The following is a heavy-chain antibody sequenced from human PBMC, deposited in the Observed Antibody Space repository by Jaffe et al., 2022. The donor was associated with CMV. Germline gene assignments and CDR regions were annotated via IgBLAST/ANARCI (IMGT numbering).Heavy chain of an antibody. D-gene: IGHD2-15*01. V-gene: IGHV4-31*03. CDR1: GGSISSGGYY. Sequence: QVQLQESGPGLVKPSQTLSLTCTVSGGSISSGGYYWSWIRQHPGKGLEWIGYIYYSGSTYYNPSLKSRVTISVDTSKNQFSLKLSSVTAADTAVYYCARINIVVVVAAEGHWFDPWGQGTLVTVSS. CDR2: IYYSGST. CDR3: ARINIVVVVAAEGHWFDP. J-gene: IGHJ5*02.